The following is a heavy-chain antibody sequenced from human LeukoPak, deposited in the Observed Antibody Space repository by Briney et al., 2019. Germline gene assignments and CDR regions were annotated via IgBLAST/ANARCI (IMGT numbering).Heavy chain of an antibody. CDR1: GDSVSSNSAA. J-gene: IGHJ4*02. CDR2: TYYRSKWYN. Sequence: SQTLSLTCAISGDSVSSNSAAWNWIRQSPSRGLEWLGRTYYRSKWYNDYAVSVKSRITINPDTSKNQFSLQLNSVTPEDTAVYYCAKEGRDILTGLYYFDYWGQGTLVTVSS. D-gene: IGHD3-9*01. V-gene: IGHV6-1*01. CDR3: AKEGRDILTGLYYFDY.